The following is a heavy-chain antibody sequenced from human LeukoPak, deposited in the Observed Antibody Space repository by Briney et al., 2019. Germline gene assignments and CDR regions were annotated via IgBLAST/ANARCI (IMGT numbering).Heavy chain of an antibody. D-gene: IGHD1-1*01. V-gene: IGHV3-21*01. CDR3: ARGYDPDY. CDR1: GFTFISYS. J-gene: IGHJ4*02. Sequence: PGGSLRLSCAASGFTFISYSMNWVRQAPGKGLEWVSSISSSSGYIYYADSVKGRFTISRDNAKNSLYLQMNSLRAEDTAVYYCARGYDPDYWGQGTLVTVSS. CDR2: ISSSSGYI.